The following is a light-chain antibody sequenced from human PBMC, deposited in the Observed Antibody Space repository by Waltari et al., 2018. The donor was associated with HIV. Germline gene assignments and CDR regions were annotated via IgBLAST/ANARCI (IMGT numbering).Light chain of an antibody. V-gene: IGKV1-8*01. Sequence: AIRMTQSPSSFSASTGARVTITCRASQGISSYLAGYQQKPGKAPKLLIYAASTLQRGVPSRFSGSGSGTDFTLTISCLQSEDFATYYCQQYYSYPLTFGGGTKVEIK. CDR1: QGISSY. CDR2: AAS. J-gene: IGKJ4*01. CDR3: QQYYSYPLT.